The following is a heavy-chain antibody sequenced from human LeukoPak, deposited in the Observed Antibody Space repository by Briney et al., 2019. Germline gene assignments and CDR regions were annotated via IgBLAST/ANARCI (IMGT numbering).Heavy chain of an antibody. J-gene: IGHJ4*02. D-gene: IGHD2-15*01. V-gene: IGHV1-46*01. CDR1: GYTFTNYY. CDR2: ISPSGGST. CDR3: ARGPSQQDFDH. Sequence: ASVKVSCKASGYTFTNYYIHWVRQAPGQGLEWMGIISPSGGSTAYAQRFQGRVTVTRDTSTSTVYMELSSLRSGDTAVYYCARGPSQQDFDHWGQGTLVTVSS.